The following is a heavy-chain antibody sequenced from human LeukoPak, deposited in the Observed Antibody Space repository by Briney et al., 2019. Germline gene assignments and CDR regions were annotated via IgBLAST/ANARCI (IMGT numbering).Heavy chain of an antibody. V-gene: IGHV3-30*18. Sequence: GGSLRLSCAASGFTFSSYGMHWVRQAPGKGLEWVALISYDGGNKYYADSVKGRFTTSRDNSKNTLYLQMNSLRAEDTAVYYCAKGFTYYYYGMDVWGQGTTVTVSS. J-gene: IGHJ6*02. CDR1: GFTFSSYG. CDR2: ISYDGGNK. CDR3: AKGFTYYYYGMDV.